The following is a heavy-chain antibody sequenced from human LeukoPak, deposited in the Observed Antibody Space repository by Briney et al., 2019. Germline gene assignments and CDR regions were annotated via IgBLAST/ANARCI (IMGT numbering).Heavy chain of an antibody. D-gene: IGHD2-2*03. V-gene: IGHV6-1*01. Sequence: SQTLSLTCAISGDSVSSNSAAWNWIRQSPSRGLEWLGRTYYRSKWYNDYAVSVKSRITINPDTSKNQFSLQLNSVTPEDTAVYYCARQGGMGIVVVPAAIGQNPFDYWGQGTLVTVSS. CDR1: GDSVSSNSAA. CDR2: TYYRSKWYN. J-gene: IGHJ4*02. CDR3: ARQGGMGIVVVPAAIGQNPFDY.